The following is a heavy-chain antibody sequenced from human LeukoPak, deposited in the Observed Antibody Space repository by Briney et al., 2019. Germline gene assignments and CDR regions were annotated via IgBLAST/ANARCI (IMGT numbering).Heavy chain of an antibody. D-gene: IGHD1-26*01. CDR3: ATWRRGAFDY. V-gene: IGHV1-46*01. CDR1: GYTFTSYY. CDR2: INPSGGST. J-gene: IGHJ4*02. Sequence: ASVKVSCKASGYTFTSYYMHWVRQAPGQGLEWMGIINPSGGSTSYAQKFQGIFTMTEDTSTDTAYMELSSLRSEDTAVYYCATWRRGAFDYWGQGTLVTVSS.